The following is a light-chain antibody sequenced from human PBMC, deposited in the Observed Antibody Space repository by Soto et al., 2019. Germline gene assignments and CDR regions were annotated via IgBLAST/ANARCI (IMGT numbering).Light chain of an antibody. J-gene: IGLJ1*01. Sequence: QSALTQPASVSGSPGQSITISCTGTSSDIGTYNYVSWYRQYPGKTPKLMIYEVSYRPSGVSSRFSGSRSGNTASLTISGLQAEDGADYYCSSFSSSNTLYIFGTGTKVTVL. CDR1: SSDIGTYNY. V-gene: IGLV2-14*01. CDR3: SSFSSSNTLYI. CDR2: EVS.